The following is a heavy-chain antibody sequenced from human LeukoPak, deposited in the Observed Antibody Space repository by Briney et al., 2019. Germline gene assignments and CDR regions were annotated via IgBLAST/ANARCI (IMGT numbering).Heavy chain of an antibody. CDR1: GFTFSSYW. D-gene: IGHD3-9*01. Sequence: GGSLRLSCAATGFTFSSYWMSWVRQAPGKGLEWVANIKEDGSEKHYVDSVKGRFTISRDNAKNSLYLQMNSLRAEDTAVYYCARDSADNLDWGQGTLVTVSS. CDR2: IKEDGSEK. V-gene: IGHV3-7*01. CDR3: ARDSADNLD. J-gene: IGHJ4*02.